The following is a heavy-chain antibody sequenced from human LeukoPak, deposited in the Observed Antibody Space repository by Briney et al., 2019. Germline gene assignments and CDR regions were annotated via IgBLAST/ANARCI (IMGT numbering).Heavy chain of an antibody. J-gene: IGHJ5*01. Sequence: GGSLRLSCAASGFTFSTYAMSWVRQAPGKGLEWVSIISADSYSTYYADSVKGRFTISRDNFKNTLYLLMSGLGAEDTAVYYCAKHEGDSWGQGSLVTVSS. CDR3: AKHEGDS. CDR1: GFTFSTYA. V-gene: IGHV3-23*01. CDR2: ISADSYST.